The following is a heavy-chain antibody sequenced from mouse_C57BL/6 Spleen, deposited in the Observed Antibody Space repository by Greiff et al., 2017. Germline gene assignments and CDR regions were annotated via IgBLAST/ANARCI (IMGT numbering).Heavy chain of an antibody. CDR3: ARGSYGSFDY. CDR2: IDPSDSET. Sequence: VQLQQSGAELVRPGSSVKLSCKASGYTFTSYWMHWVKQRPIQGLEWIGNIDPSDSETHYNQKFKDKATLTVDKSSSTAYMQLSSLTSEDSAVYYCARGSYGSFDYWGQGTTLTVSA. V-gene: IGHV1-52*01. CDR1: GYTFTSYW. D-gene: IGHD2-1*01. J-gene: IGHJ2*01.